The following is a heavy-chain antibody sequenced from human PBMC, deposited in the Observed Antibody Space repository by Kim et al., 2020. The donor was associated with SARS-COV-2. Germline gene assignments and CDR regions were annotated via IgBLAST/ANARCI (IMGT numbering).Heavy chain of an antibody. J-gene: IGHJ4*02. Sequence: ASVKVSCKASGYTFTSYGISWVRQAPGQGLEWMGWISAYNGNTNYAQKLQGRVTMTTDTSTSTAYMELRSLRSDDTAVYYCARDPHCSGGSCYSQIFDYWGQGTLVTVSS. D-gene: IGHD2-15*01. CDR3: ARDPHCSGGSCYSQIFDY. CDR1: GYTFTSYG. V-gene: IGHV1-18*01. CDR2: ISAYNGNT.